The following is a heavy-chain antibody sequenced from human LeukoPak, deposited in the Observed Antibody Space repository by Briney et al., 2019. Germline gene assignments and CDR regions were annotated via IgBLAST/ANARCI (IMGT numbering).Heavy chain of an antibody. J-gene: IGHJ3*02. D-gene: IGHD3-10*01. V-gene: IGHV4-59*10. CDR3: ARGRYYYGSGTDAFDI. Sequence: SETLSLTCAVYGGSFSSYYWSWIRQPAGKGLEWIGRIYTSGSTNYNPSLKSRVTMSVDTSKNQFSLKLSSVTAADTAVYYCARGRYYYGSGTDAFDIWGQGTMVTVSS. CDR1: GGSFSSYY. CDR2: IYTSGST.